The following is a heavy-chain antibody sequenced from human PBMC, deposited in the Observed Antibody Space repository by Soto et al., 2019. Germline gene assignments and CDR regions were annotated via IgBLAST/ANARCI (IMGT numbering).Heavy chain of an antibody. CDR3: ATFGYDILTGYYPYYFDY. CDR1: GYTLTELS. J-gene: IGHJ4*02. D-gene: IGHD3-9*01. Sequence: ASVKVSCKVSGYTLTELSMHWVRQAPGKGLEWMGGFDPEDGETIYAQKFQGRVTMTEDTSTDTAYMELSSLRSEDTAAYYCATFGYDILTGYYPYYFDYWGQGTLVTVSS. V-gene: IGHV1-24*01. CDR2: FDPEDGET.